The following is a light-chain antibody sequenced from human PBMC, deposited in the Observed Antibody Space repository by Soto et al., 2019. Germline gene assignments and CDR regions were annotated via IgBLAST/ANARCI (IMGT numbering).Light chain of an antibody. CDR3: QHYGGSFI. CDR2: NTS. CDR1: QSINSKS. V-gene: IGKV3-20*01. Sequence: EIVLTQSPGTLSLSPGEGATVSCRVSQSINSKSLVWYQRKFGQAPRLLIYNTSSRATGIPDRCSGSGSGTDFTLSIGSLEPEGFAVYYCQHYGGSFIVGTGTKVDFK. J-gene: IGKJ3*01.